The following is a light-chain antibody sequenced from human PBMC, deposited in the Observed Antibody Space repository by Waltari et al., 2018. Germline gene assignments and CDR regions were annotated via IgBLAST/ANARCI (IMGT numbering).Light chain of an antibody. CDR1: QSVSSSS. J-gene: IGKJ1*01. V-gene: IGKV3-20*01. CDR2: GAS. CDR3: QQYGSSPRT. Sequence: EIVLTQSPGTLSLSPGERATLSCRASQSVSSSSLAWYQQKPGQAPRLLIYGASSRATGSPDRFSGSGSGTDFTLTISRLEPEDFAVYYCQQYGSSPRTFGQGTKVEIK.